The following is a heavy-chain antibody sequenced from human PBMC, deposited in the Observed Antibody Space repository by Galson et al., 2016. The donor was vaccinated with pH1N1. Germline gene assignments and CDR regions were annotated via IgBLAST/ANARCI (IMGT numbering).Heavy chain of an antibody. J-gene: IGHJ4*02. V-gene: IGHV1-46*01. CDR2: IDPSNGGT. Sequence: SVKVSCKASGYTFTTSYIHWVRQAPGEGLEWMGVIDPSNGGTTYAQKFQARVTMTRDTSTSTVYLDLSRLKSDDTSVFHCTRDLGRRREFWGQGTLVTVSS. CDR1: GYTFTTSY. D-gene: IGHD1-26*01. CDR3: TRDLGRRREF.